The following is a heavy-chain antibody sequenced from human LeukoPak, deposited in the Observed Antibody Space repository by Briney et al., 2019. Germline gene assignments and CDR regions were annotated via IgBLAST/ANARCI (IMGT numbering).Heavy chain of an antibody. V-gene: IGHV3-33*01. CDR3: AGEITMVRGVISNWFDP. Sequence: GGSLRLSCAASGFTFSSYGMHWVRQAPGKGLEWVAVIWYDGSNKYYADSVKGRFTISRDNSKNTLHLQMNSLRAEDTAVYYCAGEITMVRGVISNWFDPWGQGTLVTVSS. D-gene: IGHD3-10*01. CDR1: GFTFSSYG. CDR2: IWYDGSNK. J-gene: IGHJ5*02.